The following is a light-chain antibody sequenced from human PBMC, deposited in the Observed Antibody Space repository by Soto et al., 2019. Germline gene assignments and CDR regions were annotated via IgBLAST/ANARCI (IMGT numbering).Light chain of an antibody. J-gene: IGKJ4*01. CDR2: DSS. CDR1: QSVSSY. Sequence: EMVLTESPATLSLSPGERSTLSCRASQSVSSYLAWYQQKPGQAPRLLIYDSSDRAAGIPARFSGSGSGTDFTLTISSLEPEDFAVYYCQPRSNWPLTFGGGTKVDIK. CDR3: QPRSNWPLT. V-gene: IGKV3-11*01.